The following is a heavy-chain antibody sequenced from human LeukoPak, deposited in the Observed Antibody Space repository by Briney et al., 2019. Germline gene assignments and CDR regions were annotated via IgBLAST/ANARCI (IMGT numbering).Heavy chain of an antibody. Sequence: GGSLRLSCTASGFTFSAYPMHWVRQAPGKRLEYVSAITSDGSGTYYARSVEGRFTISRDNSKNTLYLKMGSLRTDDMAMYYCARDRYYYDLWGQGTMVTVSS. CDR2: ITSDGSGT. D-gene: IGHD3-10*01. CDR1: GFTFSAYP. CDR3: ARDRYYYDL. J-gene: IGHJ3*01. V-gene: IGHV3-64*01.